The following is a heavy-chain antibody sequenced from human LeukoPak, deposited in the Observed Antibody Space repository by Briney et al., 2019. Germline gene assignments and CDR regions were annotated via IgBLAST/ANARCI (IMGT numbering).Heavy chain of an antibody. D-gene: IGHD1-26*01. V-gene: IGHV3-9*01. J-gene: IGHJ4*02. CDR1: GFTFDDYA. CDR3: ARDWPPWPSGSYPPFDY. Sequence: GRSLRLSCAASGFTFDDYAMHWVRQAPGKGLEWVSGISWNSGSIGYADSVKGRFTISRDNAKNSLYLQMNSLRAEDTAVYYCARDWPPWPSGSYPPFDYWGQGTLVTVSS. CDR2: ISWNSGSI.